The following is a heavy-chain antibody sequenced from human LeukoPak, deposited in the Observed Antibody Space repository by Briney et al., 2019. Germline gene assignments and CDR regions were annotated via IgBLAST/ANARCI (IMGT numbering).Heavy chain of an antibody. J-gene: IGHJ4*02. V-gene: IGHV1-18*01. CDR1: GYDFSSYG. CDR3: ARHMTTVVTSLDN. CDR2: ISAYNGKT. D-gene: IGHD4-23*01. Sequence: ASVKVSCKASGYDFSSYGISWVRQAPGQGLQWMGWISAYNGKTKYGPLQGRVTLTADTSTDTAYMELTGLSSDDTAIYYCARHMTTVVTSLDNWGQGTLVTVSS.